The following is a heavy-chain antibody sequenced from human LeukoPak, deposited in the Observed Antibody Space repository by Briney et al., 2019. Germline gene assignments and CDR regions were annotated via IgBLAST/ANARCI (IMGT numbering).Heavy chain of an antibody. CDR2: IIPIFGTA. J-gene: IGHJ6*03. CDR1: GGTFSSYA. D-gene: IGHD2-21*02. Sequence: ASVKVSCKASGGTFSSYAISWVRQAPGQGLEWMGGIIPIFGTANYAQKFQGRVTITADESTSTAYMELSSLRSEDTAVYYCARGNGDYYYYYYMDVWGKGTTVTISS. V-gene: IGHV1-69*13. CDR3: ARGNGDYYYYYYMDV.